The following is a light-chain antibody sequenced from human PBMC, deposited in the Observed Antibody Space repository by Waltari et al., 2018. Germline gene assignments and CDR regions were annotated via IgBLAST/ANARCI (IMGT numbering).Light chain of an antibody. J-gene: IGLJ2*01. Sequence: QSALTQPASVSGSPGQSITISCSGSTTDIGTYHYLPWYQQYPGKAPTLILYQVTIRPSGVSNRFSGSKSGNTASLTISGLQTDDEAIYYCSSYTDSTTVVFGGGTVVTVL. CDR1: TTDIGTYHY. V-gene: IGLV2-14*01. CDR3: SSYTDSTTVV. CDR2: QVT.